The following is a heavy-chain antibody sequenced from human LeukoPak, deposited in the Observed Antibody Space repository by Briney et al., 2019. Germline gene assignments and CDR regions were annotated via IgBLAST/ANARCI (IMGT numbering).Heavy chain of an antibody. CDR2: ISAYNGNT. J-gene: IGHJ1*01. Sequence: ASVKVSCKASGYTFTSYGISWVRQAPGQGLEWMGWISAYNGNTNYAQKLQGRVTMTTDTSTSTAYMELRSLRSDDTAVYYCARDSEGAYCSSTSCYLHFQHWGQGTLVTVSS. CDR3: ARDSEGAYCSSTSCYLHFQH. D-gene: IGHD2-2*01. CDR1: GYTFTSYG. V-gene: IGHV1-18*01.